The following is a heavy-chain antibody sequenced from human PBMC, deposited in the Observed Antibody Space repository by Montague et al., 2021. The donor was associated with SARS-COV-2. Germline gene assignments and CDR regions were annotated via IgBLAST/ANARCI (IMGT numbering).Heavy chain of an antibody. CDR2: ISGSGRST. V-gene: IGHV3-23*01. J-gene: IGHJ3*02. CDR1: GFTFSKYA. D-gene: IGHD3-10*01. Sequence: SLRLSCAASGFTFSKYAMSWVRQAPGKGLEWVSAISGSGRSTYYADSVKGRITISRDNSKNTLYLQMNSLRAEDTAVYYCAKDRLALRWFRERYDAFDIWGQGTMVTVSS. CDR3: AKDRLALRWFRERYDAFDI.